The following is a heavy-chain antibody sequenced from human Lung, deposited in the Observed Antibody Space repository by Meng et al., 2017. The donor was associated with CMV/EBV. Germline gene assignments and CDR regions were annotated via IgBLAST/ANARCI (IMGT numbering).Heavy chain of an antibody. CDR2: ISGSGGST. J-gene: IGHJ6*02. CDR1: GFTFSSYA. V-gene: IGHV3-23*01. Sequence: GEXXKISCAASGFTFSSYAMSWVRQAPGKGLEWVSAISGSGGSTYYADSVKGRFTISRDNSKNTLYLQMNSLRAEDTAVYYCAKGINKGSGSYYPYGMDVWGQGNXV. CDR3: AKGINKGSGSYYPYGMDV. D-gene: IGHD3-10*01.